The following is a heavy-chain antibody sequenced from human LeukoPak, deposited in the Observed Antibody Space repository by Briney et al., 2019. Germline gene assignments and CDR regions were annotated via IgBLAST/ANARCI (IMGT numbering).Heavy chain of an antibody. V-gene: IGHV3-30*02. Sequence: GGSLRLSCAASGFTFNNYGMHWVRQAPGKGLEWVAFIRYDGNNKYYADSVKGRFTISRDNSKNTLYLQMNSLRAEDTAVYYCARDDIVVVVAATHDAFDIWGQGTMVTVSS. CDR2: IRYDGNNK. J-gene: IGHJ3*02. CDR1: GFTFNNYG. CDR3: ARDDIVVVVAATHDAFDI. D-gene: IGHD2-15*01.